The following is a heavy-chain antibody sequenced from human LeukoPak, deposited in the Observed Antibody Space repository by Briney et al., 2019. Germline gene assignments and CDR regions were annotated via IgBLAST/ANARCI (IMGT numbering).Heavy chain of an antibody. V-gene: IGHV3-23*01. Sequence: GGSLRLACAASGITFSSYAMTWVRQAPGKGLEWVSSISGNGASTYYADSVKGRFTISRDNSKNTLYLQMNSLRADDTAVYYCAKWLGLVRGVLSVYGMDVWGQGTTVTVSS. CDR2: ISGNGAST. J-gene: IGHJ6*02. CDR1: GITFSSYA. D-gene: IGHD3-10*01. CDR3: AKWLGLVRGVLSVYGMDV.